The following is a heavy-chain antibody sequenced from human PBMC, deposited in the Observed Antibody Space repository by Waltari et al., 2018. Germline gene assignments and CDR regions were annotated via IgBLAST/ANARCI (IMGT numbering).Heavy chain of an antibody. Sequence: QVQVVESGGGLVKPGGSLRLSCVAPGFTFTDYYMSWIRQAPGKGLEWVSFIDKSGITIFYADSVKGRFTVSRDNAKNSLYLQMNTLSPDDTAVYYCARDPHQAGDYWGQGTLVTVSS. CDR3: ARDPHQAGDY. J-gene: IGHJ4*02. D-gene: IGHD2-2*01. CDR1: GFTFTDYY. V-gene: IGHV3-11*01. CDR2: IDKSGITI.